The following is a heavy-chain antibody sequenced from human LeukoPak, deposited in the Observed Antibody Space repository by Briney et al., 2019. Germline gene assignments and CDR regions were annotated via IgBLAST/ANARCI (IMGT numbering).Heavy chain of an antibody. J-gene: IGHJ4*02. CDR3: TTEYFGGFEY. V-gene: IGHV3-15*07. D-gene: IGHD3-16*01. Sequence: GGSLRLSCVVSTFTKAWMNWVRRAPGKGLEWVGRVKNRGDGRTTDYAAPVKGRFIISRDDSKKTVYLQMDSLKTEDTAVYFCTTEYFGGFEYWGQGTLVTVSS. CDR2: VKNRGDGRTT. CDR1: TFTKAW.